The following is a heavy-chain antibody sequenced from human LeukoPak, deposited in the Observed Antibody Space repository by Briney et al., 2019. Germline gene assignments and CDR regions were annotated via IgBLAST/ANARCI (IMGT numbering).Heavy chain of an antibody. CDR2: IWYDGSNK. Sequence: GRSLRLSCAASGFTFSSYGMHWVRQAPGKGLEWVAVIWYDGSNKYYADSVKGRFTISRDNSKNTLYLQMNSLRAEDTAVYYCAKGGSSGYYVDYRGQGTLVTVSS. CDR3: AKGGSSGYYVDY. V-gene: IGHV3-33*06. J-gene: IGHJ4*02. D-gene: IGHD3-22*01. CDR1: GFTFSSYG.